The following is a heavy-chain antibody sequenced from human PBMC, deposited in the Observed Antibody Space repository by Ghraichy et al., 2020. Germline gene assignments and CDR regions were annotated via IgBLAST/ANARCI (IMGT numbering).Heavy chain of an antibody. J-gene: IGHJ5*02. CDR2: IYTSGST. V-gene: IGHV4-4*07. CDR1: GGSISSYY. CDR3: ARENSSGWSNRNGWFDP. Sequence: SETLSLTCTVSGGSISSYYWSWIRQPTGKGLEWIGRIYTSGSTNYNPSLKSRVTMSVDTSKNQFSLKLSSVTAADTAVYYCARENSSGWSNRNGWFDPWGQGTLVTVSS. D-gene: IGHD6-19*01.